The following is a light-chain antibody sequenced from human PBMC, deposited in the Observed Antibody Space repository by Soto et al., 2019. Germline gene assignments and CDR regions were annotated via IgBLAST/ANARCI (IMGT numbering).Light chain of an antibody. CDR1: QSVSSY. Sequence: EIVLTQSPAALSLSPGERATLSCRASQSVSSYLAWYQQKPGQAPRLLIYDASNRATGIPARFSGSGSGTDFTLTISSLEPEDFAVYYCQQRSKWPRPFGQGTKVDI. CDR2: DAS. V-gene: IGKV3-11*01. CDR3: QQRSKWPRP. J-gene: IGKJ1*01.